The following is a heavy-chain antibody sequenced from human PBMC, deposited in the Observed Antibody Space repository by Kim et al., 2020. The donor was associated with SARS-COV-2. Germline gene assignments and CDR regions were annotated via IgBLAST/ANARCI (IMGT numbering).Heavy chain of an antibody. Sequence: YEVSVKGRFTVFRDNSRNTLYLQLSSLRPEDTAVYYCAKDRDQSRGFFDYWGQGTLVTVSA. V-gene: IGHV3-30*02. J-gene: IGHJ4*02. D-gene: IGHD2-15*01. CDR3: AKDRDQSRGFFDY.